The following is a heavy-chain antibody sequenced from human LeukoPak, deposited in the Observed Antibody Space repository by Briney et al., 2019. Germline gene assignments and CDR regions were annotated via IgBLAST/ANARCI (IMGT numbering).Heavy chain of an antibody. Sequence: SETLSLTCTVSGYSISSGYYWGWIRQPPGKGLEWIGSIYHSGSTNYNPSLKSRVTISVDTSKNQFSLKLSSVTAADTAVYYCARRSSSWYEDYFDYWGQGTLVTVSS. D-gene: IGHD6-13*01. V-gene: IGHV4-38-2*02. J-gene: IGHJ4*02. CDR2: IYHSGST. CDR3: ARRSSSWYEDYFDY. CDR1: GYSISSGYY.